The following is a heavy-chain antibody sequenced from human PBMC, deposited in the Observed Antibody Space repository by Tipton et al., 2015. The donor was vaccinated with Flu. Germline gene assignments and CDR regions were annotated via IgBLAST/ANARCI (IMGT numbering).Heavy chain of an antibody. Sequence: TLSLTCVVSGYSISNAYYRGWIRQPPGKGLEWIGSIYQSGSTYYNPSLKSRVTISVDTSNNQFSLKLTSVTAADTAVYYCASGYSNGYPYLHHWGQGNLVTVSS. CDR3: ASGYSNGYPYLHH. J-gene: IGHJ4*02. V-gene: IGHV4-38-2*01. CDR2: IYQSGST. CDR1: GYSISNAYY. D-gene: IGHD5-18*01.